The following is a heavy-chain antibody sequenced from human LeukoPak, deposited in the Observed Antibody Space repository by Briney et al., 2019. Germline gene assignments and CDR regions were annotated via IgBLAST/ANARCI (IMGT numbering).Heavy chain of an antibody. V-gene: IGHV3-7*03. CDR2: IKQDGSEK. CDR1: GFTFSSYW. Sequence: GGSLRLSCAASGFTFSSYWMSWVRQAPGKGLEWVANIKQDGSEKYYVDSVKGRFTISRDNSRYTLYLQMNSLRAEDAAVYYCAKDRPNYYESNGHYYRRNGDYWGQGTLATVSS. J-gene: IGHJ4*02. D-gene: IGHD3-22*01. CDR3: AKDRPNYYESNGHYYRRNGDY.